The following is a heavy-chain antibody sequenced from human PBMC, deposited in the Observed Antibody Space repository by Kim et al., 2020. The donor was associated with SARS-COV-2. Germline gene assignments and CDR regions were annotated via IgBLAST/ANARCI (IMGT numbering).Heavy chain of an antibody. CDR2: IRGSGGGA. D-gene: IGHD6-19*01. CDR3: AKDLYSSDWYDMDV. Sequence: GGSLRLSCTASGFTFSTYAMTWVRQAPGKGLEWVSVIRGSGGGAYYADSVKGRFTISRDNSKNTLYLQMNSLRAEDTAVYYCAKDLYSSDWYDMDVWGQGTTVTVSS. J-gene: IGHJ6*02. V-gene: IGHV3-23*01. CDR1: GFTFSTYA.